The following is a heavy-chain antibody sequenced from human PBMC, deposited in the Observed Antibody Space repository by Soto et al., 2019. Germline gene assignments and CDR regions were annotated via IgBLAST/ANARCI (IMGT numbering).Heavy chain of an antibody. CDR2: ISPYNGDT. V-gene: IGHV1-18*01. Sequence: QVQLVQSGAEVRESGASVKVSCQASGYTFTNHGISWVRQAPGEGLEWMGWISPYNGDTNNAQKFQGRVTMTTDTPTNTGFMELTRLTSDDTAVYYCARGGISSSEGLDYWGQGTLVTVSS. J-gene: IGHJ4*02. D-gene: IGHD6-13*01. CDR3: ARGGISSSEGLDY. CDR1: GYTFTNHG.